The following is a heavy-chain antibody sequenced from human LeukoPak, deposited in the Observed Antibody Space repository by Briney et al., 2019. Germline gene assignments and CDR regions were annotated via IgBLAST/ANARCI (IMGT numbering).Heavy chain of an antibody. CDR2: IYTSGST. CDR1: GGSISSHY. J-gene: IGHJ3*02. D-gene: IGHD2-15*01. V-gene: IGHV4-4*07. Sequence: SETLSLTCTVSGGSISSHYWSWIRQPAGKGLEWIGRIYTSGSTNYNPSLKSRVTMSVDTSKNQFSLKLSSVTAADTAVYYCAREFGYCTGGTCPHDAFDIWGQGTMVTVSS. CDR3: AREFGYCTGGTCPHDAFDI.